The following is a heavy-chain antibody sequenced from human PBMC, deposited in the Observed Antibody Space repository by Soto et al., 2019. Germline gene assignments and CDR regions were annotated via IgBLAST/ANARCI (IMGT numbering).Heavy chain of an antibody. J-gene: IGHJ6*02. CDR1: GFSLSTSGVG. CDR2: IYWDDDK. Sequence: QITLKETGPTLVKPTQTLTLTCSFSGFSLSTSGVGVGWIRQPPGKALEWLALIYWDDDKRYSPSLRSRLTITKDTSKNQVFLKMTNMDPVDPATYYRAHDSTGLYRIDVWGQGTTVNLPS. V-gene: IGHV2-5*02. D-gene: IGHD2-2*01. CDR3: AHDSTGLYRIDV.